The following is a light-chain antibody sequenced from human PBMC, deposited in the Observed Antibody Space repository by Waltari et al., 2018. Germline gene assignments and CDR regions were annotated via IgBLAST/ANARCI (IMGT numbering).Light chain of an antibody. CDR2: KTS. J-gene: IGKJ2*03. CDR1: ENINNY. Sequence: DIRMTQSPSSLSASIGDRVTITCRASENINNYLNWYQQKTGKAPKLLIYKTSTLQGGAPSRFSGSGSVTDYTFTISSLQSEDFATYYCQHGYGAPYSFGQGTKVDIK. CDR3: QHGYGAPYS. V-gene: IGKV1-39*01.